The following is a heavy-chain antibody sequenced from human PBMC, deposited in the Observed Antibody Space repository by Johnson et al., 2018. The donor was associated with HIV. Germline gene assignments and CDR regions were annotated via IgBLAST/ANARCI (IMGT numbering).Heavy chain of an antibody. D-gene: IGHD3-16*02. Sequence: QVQLVESGGGVVQPGRSLRLSCAASGFTFSNYAMHWVRQAPGKGLEWVAVISYDGSNKYYADSVKGRFTISRDNSKHTLYLQMNSLRAEDTAVYYCARTWITYGVVIDPHDAFDIWGQGTMVTVSS. CDR1: GFTFSNYA. J-gene: IGHJ3*02. V-gene: IGHV3-30*04. CDR3: ARTWITYGVVIDPHDAFDI. CDR2: ISYDGSNK.